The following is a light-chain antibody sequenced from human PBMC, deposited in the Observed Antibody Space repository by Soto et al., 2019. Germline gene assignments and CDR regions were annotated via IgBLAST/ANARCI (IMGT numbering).Light chain of an antibody. CDR1: QSVSST. J-gene: IGKJ4*01. CDR3: QQRSNWPGT. V-gene: IGKV3-15*01. CDR2: GAS. Sequence: ERVMTQSPATLSVSPGERATLSCRASQSVSSTLAWYQQKPGQAPRLLIYGASTRATGIPARFSGSGSGTDFTLTISSLEPEDFAVYYCQQRSNWPGTFGGGTKVEIK.